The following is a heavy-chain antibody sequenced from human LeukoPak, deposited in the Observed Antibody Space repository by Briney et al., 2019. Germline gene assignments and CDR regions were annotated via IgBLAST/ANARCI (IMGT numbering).Heavy chain of an antibody. D-gene: IGHD2-2*01. Sequence: GGSLRLSCAVSGFTFDDYGMSWVRQDPGKGLEWVSGINWNGGSIGYADSVKGRFTICRDSVKNSLYLQMNSLRAEDTALYYCARGRSTFDYWGQGTLVTVSS. CDR1: GFTFDDYG. V-gene: IGHV3-20*04. CDR2: INWNGGSI. J-gene: IGHJ4*02. CDR3: ARGRSTFDY.